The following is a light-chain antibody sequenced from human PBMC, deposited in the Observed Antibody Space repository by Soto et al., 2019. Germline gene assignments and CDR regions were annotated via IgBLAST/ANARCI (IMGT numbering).Light chain of an antibody. CDR3: QQRSNWPPIT. CDR1: QSFSVY. V-gene: IGKV3-11*01. J-gene: IGKJ5*01. Sequence: EIVLTQSPATLSLSPGERATLSCRASQSFSVYLAWYQQKPGQAPRLLISDASDRAAGVPVRFSGSGSGTDFTLTISSLEPEDFAVYYCQQRSNWPPITFGQGTRLEI. CDR2: DAS.